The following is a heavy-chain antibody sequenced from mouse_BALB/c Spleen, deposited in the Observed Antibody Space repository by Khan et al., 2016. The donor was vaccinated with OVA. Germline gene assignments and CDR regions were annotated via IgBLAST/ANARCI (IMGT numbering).Heavy chain of an antibody. D-gene: IGHD2-10*02. J-gene: IGHJ4*01. Sequence: VQLKQSGPGLVQPSQSLSITCTVSGFSLTSYGVPWVRQSPGKGLEWLGVIWSGGGTDYNSAFISSLTISKDNSKSQVFFKMNSLQANDTAIYYCARTYFSYVNYWDYYTMDFWGQGTSVTVSS. CDR3: ARTYFSYVNYWDYYTMDF. V-gene: IGHV2-2*02. CDR2: IWSGGGT. CDR1: GFSLTSYG.